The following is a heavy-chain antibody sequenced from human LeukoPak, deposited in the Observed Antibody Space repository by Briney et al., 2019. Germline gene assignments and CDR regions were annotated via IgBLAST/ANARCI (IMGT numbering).Heavy chain of an antibody. CDR2: ISSSSSYI. V-gene: IGHV3-21*01. CDR1: GFTFSSYS. Sequence: SGGSLRLSCAASGFTFSSYSMNWVRQAPGKGLEWVSSISSSSSYIYYADSVKGRFTISRDNAKNSLYLQMNSLRAEDTAVYYCARDYYDSSGYPTGDYWGQGTLVTVSS. J-gene: IGHJ4*02. CDR3: ARDYYDSSGYPTGDY. D-gene: IGHD3-22*01.